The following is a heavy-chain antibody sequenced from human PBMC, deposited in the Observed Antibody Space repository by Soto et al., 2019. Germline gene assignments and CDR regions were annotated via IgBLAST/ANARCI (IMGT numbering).Heavy chain of an antibody. CDR2: IKQDGSEK. CDR3: ARGGVRAHYYYGMDV. J-gene: IGHJ6*02. CDR1: GFTFSSYW. V-gene: IGHV3-7*01. D-gene: IGHD3-3*01. Sequence: EVQLVESGGGLVQPGGSLRLSCAASGFTFSSYWMSWVRQAPGKGLEWVANIKQDGSEKYYVDSVKGRFTISRDNAKNSLYLQMNSLRAEDTAVYYCARGGVRAHYYYGMDVWGQGTTVTVS.